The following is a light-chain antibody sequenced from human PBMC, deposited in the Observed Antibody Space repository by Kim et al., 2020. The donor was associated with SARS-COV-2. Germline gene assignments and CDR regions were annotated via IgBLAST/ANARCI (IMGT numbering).Light chain of an antibody. V-gene: IGKV3-20*01. J-gene: IGKJ1*01. Sequence: LAPGERTTLSCRASQSVSSSDLAWYQQKPGQAPRLLIYGASSRATGIPDRFSGSGYGTDFTLTISRLEPEDFAVYYCQQYGSSWTFGQGTKVDIK. CDR2: GAS. CDR3: QQYGSSWT. CDR1: QSVSSSD.